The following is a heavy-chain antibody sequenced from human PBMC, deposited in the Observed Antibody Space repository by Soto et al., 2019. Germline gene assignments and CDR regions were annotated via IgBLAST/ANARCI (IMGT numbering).Heavy chain of an antibody. Sequence: PGGSLPLACAASGFNFKTYEMNWVRQAPGKGLEWISYISVSGRTIYYADSVQGRVNISRDNAKNLVFLQMNSLRAEDTAVYHCARRAPIYYDALTGYEEAGMDVWGQGTTVTVSS. J-gene: IGHJ6*02. D-gene: IGHD3-9*01. CDR1: GFNFKTYE. CDR2: ISVSGRTI. V-gene: IGHV3-48*03. CDR3: ARRAPIYYDALTGYEEAGMDV.